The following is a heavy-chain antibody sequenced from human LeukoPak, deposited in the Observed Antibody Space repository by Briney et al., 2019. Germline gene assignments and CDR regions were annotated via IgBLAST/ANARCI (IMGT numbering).Heavy chain of an antibody. CDR2: INPSGGST. CDR3: ARAQHITIFGVVIFESPDDTGWFDP. D-gene: IGHD3-3*01. CDR1: GYTFTSYY. Sequence: ASVKVSCKASGYTFTSYYMHWVRQAPGHGLEWMGIINPSGGSTSYAQRFQGRVTMTRDMSTSTVYMELSSLRAEDTAVYYCARAQHITIFGVVIFESPDDTGWFDPWGQGTLVTVSS. J-gene: IGHJ5*02. V-gene: IGHV1-46*01.